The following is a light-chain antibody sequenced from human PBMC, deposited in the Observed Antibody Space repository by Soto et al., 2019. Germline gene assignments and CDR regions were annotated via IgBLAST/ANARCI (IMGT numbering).Light chain of an antibody. CDR2: GGS. CDR3: QQYGSSPGT. J-gene: IGKJ1*01. V-gene: IGKV3-20*01. Sequence: EVVFTQSPGTLSLSPGERATLSCRASQSVSSSYLAWYQQKPGQAPRLLIFGGSSRATGIPDRFSGSGSGTDFTLTISRLEPEDFAVYYCQQYGSSPGTFGQGTKVDIK. CDR1: QSVSSSY.